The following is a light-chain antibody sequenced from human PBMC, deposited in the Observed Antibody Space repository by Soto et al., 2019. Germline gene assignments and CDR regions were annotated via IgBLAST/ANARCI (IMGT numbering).Light chain of an antibody. J-gene: IGKJ5*01. Sequence: EIVLTQSPATLSLSPGERATLSCRASPSVTNFLAWYQQKPGQPPRLLIYVAFNRATGTPARFSGSGSGTDFTLTISSLEPEDSAVYYCQQRNVWPPVTFGQGTRLEIK. CDR3: QQRNVWPPVT. CDR1: PSVTNF. V-gene: IGKV3-11*01. CDR2: VAF.